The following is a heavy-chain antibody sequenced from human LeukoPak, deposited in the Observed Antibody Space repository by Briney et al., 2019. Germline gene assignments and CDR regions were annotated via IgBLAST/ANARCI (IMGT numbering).Heavy chain of an antibody. J-gene: IGHJ6*02. CDR3: ARGVVSCSSTSCYLPYSDHYYYYGMDV. V-gene: IGHV4-34*01. Sequence: SETLSLTCAVYGGSFSGYYWSWIRQPPGKGLEWIGEINHSGSTNYNPSLKSRVTISVDTSKNQFSLKLSSVTAADTAVYYCARGVVSCSSTSCYLPYSDHYYYYGMDVWGQGTTVTVSS. D-gene: IGHD2-2*01. CDR2: INHSGST. CDR1: GGSFSGYY.